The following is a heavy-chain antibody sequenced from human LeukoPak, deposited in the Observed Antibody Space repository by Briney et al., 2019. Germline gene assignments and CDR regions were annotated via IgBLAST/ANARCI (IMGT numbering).Heavy chain of an antibody. CDR3: AREYYLGYYYGSGARD. CDR1: GYTFTSYG. V-gene: IGHV1-18*01. CDR2: ISAYNGNT. J-gene: IGHJ4*02. Sequence: GASVKLSCKASGYTFTSYGISWVRQAPGQGLEWMGWISAYNGNTNYAQKLQGRVTMTTDTSTSTAYMELRSLRSDDTAVYYCAREYYLGYYYGSGARDWGQGTLVTVSS. D-gene: IGHD3-10*01.